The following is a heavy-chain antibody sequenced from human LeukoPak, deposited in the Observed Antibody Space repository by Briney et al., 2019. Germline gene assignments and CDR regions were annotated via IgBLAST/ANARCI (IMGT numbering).Heavy chain of an antibody. Sequence: ASVKVSCKTSGYTFTSYGISWVRQAPGQGLEWMGWISGYSGNTKYAQKFQGRVTMTTDTSTNTAYMELRSLRSDDTAVYYCTKNQYSGTIITPLDPFDVWGQGTMVTVSS. CDR1: GYTFTSYG. CDR2: ISGYSGNT. CDR3: TKNQYSGTIITPLDPFDV. D-gene: IGHD3-10*01. J-gene: IGHJ3*01. V-gene: IGHV1-18*01.